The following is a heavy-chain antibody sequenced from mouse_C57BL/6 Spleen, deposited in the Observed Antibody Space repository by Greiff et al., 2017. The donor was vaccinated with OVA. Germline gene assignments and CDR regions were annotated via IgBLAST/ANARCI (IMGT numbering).Heavy chain of an antibody. Sequence: QVQLQQSGAELARPGASVKMSCKASGYTFTSYTMHWVKQRPGQGLEWIGYINPSSGYTKYNQKFKDKATLTADKSSSTAYMQLSSLTSEDSAVYYCARSLYYDYDQDYWGQGTTLTVSS. CDR3: ARSLYYDYDQDY. CDR2: INPSSGYT. D-gene: IGHD2-4*01. CDR1: GYTFTSYT. V-gene: IGHV1-4*01. J-gene: IGHJ2*01.